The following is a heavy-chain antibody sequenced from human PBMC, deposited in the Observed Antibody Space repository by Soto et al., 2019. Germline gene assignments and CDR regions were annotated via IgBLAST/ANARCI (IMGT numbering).Heavy chain of an antibody. J-gene: IGHJ5*02. D-gene: IGHD6-13*01. CDR3: ARGRPIAAGLYNWFDP. CDR1: GGYISSYY. Sequence: SETLSLTCTVSGGYISSYYWSWIRQPPGKGLEWIGYIYYSGSTNYNPSLKSRVTISVDTSKNQFSLKLSSVTAADTAVYYCARGRPIAAGLYNWFDPWGQGTLVTVSS. V-gene: IGHV4-59*01. CDR2: IYYSGST.